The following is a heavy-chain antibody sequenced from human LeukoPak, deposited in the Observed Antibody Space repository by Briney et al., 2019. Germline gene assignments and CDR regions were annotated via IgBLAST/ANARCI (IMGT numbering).Heavy chain of an antibody. CDR1: GYTFTGYY. D-gene: IGHD3-10*01. CDR3: ARDRPLDADDYYGFYYFDY. CDR2: INPNSGGT. V-gene: IGHV1-2*02. Sequence: ASVKVSCKASGYTFTGYYMHWVRQAPGQGLEWMGWINPNSGGTTHAQKFQGRVTMTRDTSISTAYMELSGLRSDDTAVYYCARDRPLDADDYYGFYYFDYWGQGTLVTVSS. J-gene: IGHJ4*02.